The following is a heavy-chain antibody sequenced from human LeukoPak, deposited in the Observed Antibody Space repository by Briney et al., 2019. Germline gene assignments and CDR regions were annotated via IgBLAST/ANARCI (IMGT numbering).Heavy chain of an antibody. CDR1: GYNFTTYW. CDR2: IYPGDSDT. V-gene: IGHV5-51*01. D-gene: IGHD4-17*01. CDR3: ARTTVTSVDYFDY. Sequence: GESLKISCKGSGYNFTTYWIGWVRQMPGKGLEWMGIIYPGDSDTRYSPSFQGQVTISADKSISTAYLQWSSLKASDTAIYYCARTTVTSVDYFDYWGQGTLVTVSS. J-gene: IGHJ4*02.